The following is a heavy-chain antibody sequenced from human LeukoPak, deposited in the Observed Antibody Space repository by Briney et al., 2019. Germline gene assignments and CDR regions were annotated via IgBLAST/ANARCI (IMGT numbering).Heavy chain of an antibody. J-gene: IGHJ4*02. Sequence: SETLSLTCAVYGGSFSGYYWSWTRQPPGKGLEWIGEINHSGSTNYNPSLKSRVTMSVDTSKNQFSLKLSSVTAADTAVYYCARTRVEWELLRFDYWGQGTLVTVSS. D-gene: IGHD1-26*01. CDR1: GGSFSGYY. CDR3: ARTRVEWELLRFDY. V-gene: IGHV4-34*01. CDR2: INHSGST.